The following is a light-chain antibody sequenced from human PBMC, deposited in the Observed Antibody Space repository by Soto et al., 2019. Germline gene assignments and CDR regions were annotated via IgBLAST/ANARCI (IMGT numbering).Light chain of an antibody. J-gene: IGKJ5*01. CDR2: TAS. Sequence: DMQMTQSPSSLSASVGDRATTTGRASQSINTYVNWYQHXPGKAPKILIHTASSLQSGVPSRFSGSGSGTDFTITIYSLQPEYFATYYCQQTYTTLTLCQGTRLEI. CDR1: QSINTY. V-gene: IGKV1-39*01. CDR3: QQTYTTLT.